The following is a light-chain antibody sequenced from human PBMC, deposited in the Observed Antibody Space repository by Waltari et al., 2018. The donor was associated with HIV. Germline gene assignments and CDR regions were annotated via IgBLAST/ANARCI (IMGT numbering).Light chain of an antibody. CDR3: SSYISSSTLL. CDR1: SSDVGGYNY. CDR2: EVS. V-gene: IGLV2-14*01. Sequence: QSALTQPASVSGSPGQSITIPCPGTSSDVGGYNYVSWYQQHPGKAPKLMIYEVSNRPSGVSNRFSGSKSGNTASLTISGLQAEDEADYYCSSYISSSTLLFGGGTKLTVL. J-gene: IGLJ2*01.